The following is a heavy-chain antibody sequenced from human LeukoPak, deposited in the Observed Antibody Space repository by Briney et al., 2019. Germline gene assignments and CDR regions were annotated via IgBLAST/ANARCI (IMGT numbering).Heavy chain of an antibody. CDR1: GGSINSSNW. J-gene: IGHJ3*02. D-gene: IGHD1/OR15-1a*01. CDR2: IFHSATT. CDR3: ARGVNNWNIDVFDI. V-gene: IGHV4-4*02. Sequence: SGTLSLTCAVSGGSINSSNWWSWVRQPPGKGLEWIGEIFHSATTNYNPSLKSRVTISVDKSKNHFSLKLSSVTAAETAVYFCARGVNNWNIDVFDIWGQGTMVTVSS.